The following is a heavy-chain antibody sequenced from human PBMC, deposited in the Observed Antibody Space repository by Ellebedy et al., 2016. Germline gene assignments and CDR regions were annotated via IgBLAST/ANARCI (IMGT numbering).Heavy chain of an antibody. Sequence: ASVKVSCKASGYTFTSYAMHWVRQAPGQRLEWMGWINAGNGNTEYSQRFQGRVTFTRDASARTAYMELNSLTSEDTALYYCVRFRVRGVAFDIWGQGTKVTVSS. J-gene: IGHJ3*02. CDR2: INAGNGNT. V-gene: IGHV1-3*01. CDR3: VRFRVRGVAFDI. D-gene: IGHD3-10*01. CDR1: GYTFTSYA.